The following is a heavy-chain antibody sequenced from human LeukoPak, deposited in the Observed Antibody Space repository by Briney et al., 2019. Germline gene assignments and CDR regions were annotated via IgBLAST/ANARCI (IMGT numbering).Heavy chain of an antibody. Sequence: ASVKVSCKASGYTFTSYGISWVRQAPGQGLEWMGWISAYNGNTNYAQKLQGRVTMTTDTSTSTAYMELRSLRSDDTAVYYCARDWSNYYGSGSPDRPFDIWGQGTMVTVSS. CDR3: ARDWSNYYGSGSPDRPFDI. D-gene: IGHD3-10*01. CDR2: ISAYNGNT. V-gene: IGHV1-18*01. CDR1: GYTFTSYG. J-gene: IGHJ3*02.